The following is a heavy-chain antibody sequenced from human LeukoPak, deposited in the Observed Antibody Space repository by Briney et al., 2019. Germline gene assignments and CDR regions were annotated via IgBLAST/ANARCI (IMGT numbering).Heavy chain of an antibody. D-gene: IGHD2-2*01. CDR2: IRYDGSNK. CDR1: GFTFSSYG. J-gene: IGHJ4*02. V-gene: IGHV3-30*02. Sequence: PGGSLRLSCAASGFTFSSYGTHWVRQAPGKGLEWVAFIRYDGSNKYYADSVKGRFTISRDNSKNTLYLQMNSLRAEDTAVYYCAKDRLVPAARYIDYWGQGTLVTVSS. CDR3: AKDRLVPAARYIDY.